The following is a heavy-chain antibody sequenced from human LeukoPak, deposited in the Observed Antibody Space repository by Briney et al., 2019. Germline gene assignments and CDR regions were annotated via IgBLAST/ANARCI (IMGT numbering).Heavy chain of an antibody. J-gene: IGHJ4*02. D-gene: IGHD6-19*01. V-gene: IGHV4-39*01. CDR1: GGSISSSSYY. CDR3: ARQPDSGWPYFDY. Sequence: SETLSLTCTVSGGSISSSSYYWGWIRQPPGKGLEWIGSIYYSGSTYYNPSLKSRVTISVDTSKNQFSLKLSSVTAADTAVHYCARQPDSGWPYFDYWGQGTLVTVSS. CDR2: IYYSGST.